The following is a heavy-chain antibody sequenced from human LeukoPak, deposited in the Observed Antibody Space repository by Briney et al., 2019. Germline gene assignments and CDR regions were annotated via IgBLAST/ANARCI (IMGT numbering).Heavy chain of an antibody. J-gene: IGHJ4*02. CDR1: GLTVSSNY. CDR2: INSDGSTT. Sequence: GGSLRLSCAASGLTVSSNYMSWVRQAPGKGLVWVSRINSDGSTTTYADSVKGRFTISRDNAKNTLYVLVNSLRAEDTAVYYCVRESCSGGSCYLFDCWGQGTLVTVSS. CDR3: VRESCSGGSCYLFDC. V-gene: IGHV3-74*01. D-gene: IGHD2-15*01.